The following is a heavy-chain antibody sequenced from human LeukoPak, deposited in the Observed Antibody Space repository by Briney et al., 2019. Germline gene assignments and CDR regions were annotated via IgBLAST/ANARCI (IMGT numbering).Heavy chain of an antibody. D-gene: IGHD5-24*01. CDR3: ARGDGEGGYKSGASDAFDI. CDR1: GFTFSSYS. Sequence: GGSLRLSCAASGFTFSSYSMNWVRQAPGKGLEWVSFISSSSSYIYYADSVKGRFTISRDNAKNSLYLQMNSLRAEDTAVYYCARGDGEGGYKSGASDAFDIWGQGTMVTVSS. V-gene: IGHV3-21*01. J-gene: IGHJ3*02. CDR2: ISSSSSYI.